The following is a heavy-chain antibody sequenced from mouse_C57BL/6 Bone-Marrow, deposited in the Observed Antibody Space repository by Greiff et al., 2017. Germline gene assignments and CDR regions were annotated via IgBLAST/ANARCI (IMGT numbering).Heavy chain of an antibody. CDR1: GFTFSSYA. V-gene: IGHV5-4*03. CDR3: ARGDDYDNYAMDY. CDR2: ISDGGSYT. J-gene: IGHJ4*01. Sequence: EVKLVESGGGLVKPGGSLKLSCAASGFTFSSYAMSWVRQTPEKRLEWVATISDGGSYTYYPDNVKGRFTISRDNAKNNLYLQMSHLKSEDTAMYYCARGDDYDNYAMDYWGQGTSVTVSS. D-gene: IGHD2-4*01.